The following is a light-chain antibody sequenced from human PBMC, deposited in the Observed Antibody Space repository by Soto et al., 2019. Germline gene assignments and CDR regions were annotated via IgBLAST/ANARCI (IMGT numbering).Light chain of an antibody. J-gene: IGLJ3*02. CDR1: SSDIGGSNS. Sequence: QSALTQPASVSGSPGQTIIISCTGTSSDIGGSNSVSWYQQHPDRAPELILFDVSHRPSKIPDRFSGSQSGTTAFLTISGLQAVDEADYYCSSSSTSGTLVVFGGGTKLTVL. CDR3: SSSSTSGTLVV. CDR2: DVS. V-gene: IGLV2-14*01.